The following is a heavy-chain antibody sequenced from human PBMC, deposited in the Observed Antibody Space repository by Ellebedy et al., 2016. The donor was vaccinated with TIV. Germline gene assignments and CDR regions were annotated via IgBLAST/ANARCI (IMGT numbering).Heavy chain of an antibody. J-gene: IGHJ3*02. Sequence: GESLKISCAGSGFTFSDYYMSWVRQAPGKGLEWGSYITSSGSTIYYADFVQGRFTVSRDNSRNTLYLQMDSLRGEDTAVYFCAKDVRYTIGWGGALDIWGQGAMVTVSS. CDR3: AKDVRYTIGWGGALDI. CDR2: ITSSGSTI. V-gene: IGHV3-11*01. D-gene: IGHD6-19*01. CDR1: GFTFSDYY.